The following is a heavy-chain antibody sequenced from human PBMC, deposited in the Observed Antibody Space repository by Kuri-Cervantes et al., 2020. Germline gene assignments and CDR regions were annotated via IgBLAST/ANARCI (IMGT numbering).Heavy chain of an antibody. V-gene: IGHV3-15*05. CDR3: ARGPPHREAVAGTGPFDP. CDR2: IKSKTDGGTT. D-gene: IGHD6-19*01. Sequence: GESLKISCAASGFTFSNAWMSWVRQAPGKGLEWVGLIKSKTDGGTTDNAAPVKGRFTISRDESKNTLYLQMNSLRAEDTALYHCARGPPHREAVAGTGPFDPWGQGTLVTVSS. CDR1: GFTFSNAW. J-gene: IGHJ5*02.